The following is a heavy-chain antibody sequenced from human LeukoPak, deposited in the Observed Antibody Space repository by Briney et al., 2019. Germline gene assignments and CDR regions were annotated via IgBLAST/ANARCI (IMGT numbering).Heavy chain of an antibody. CDR2: ISSTGNTI. CDR3: ARGRYCSGHNCYFDY. D-gene: IGHD2-15*01. CDR1: AFTFASNE. J-gene: IGHJ4*02. Sequence: GGSLRLSCAASAFTFASNEMNWVRQAPGKGLEWISYISSTGNTIYYVDSVQGRFTISRANARNSLYLQMNSLRAEDTAVYYCARGRYCSGHNCYFDYWGQGTLVTVSS. V-gene: IGHV3-48*03.